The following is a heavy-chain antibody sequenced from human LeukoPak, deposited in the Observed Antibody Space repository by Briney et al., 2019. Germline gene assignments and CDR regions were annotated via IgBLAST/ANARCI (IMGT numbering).Heavy chain of an antibody. CDR2: INHSGST. Sequence: SETLSLTCAVYGGSFSGYYWSRIRQPPGKGLEWIGEINHSGSTNYNPSLKSRVTISVDTSKNQFSLKLSSVTAADTAVYYCARELVDYDFWSGYYPKYYFDYWGQGTLVTVSS. V-gene: IGHV4-34*01. CDR3: ARELVDYDFWSGYYPKYYFDY. CDR1: GGSFSGYY. J-gene: IGHJ4*02. D-gene: IGHD3-3*01.